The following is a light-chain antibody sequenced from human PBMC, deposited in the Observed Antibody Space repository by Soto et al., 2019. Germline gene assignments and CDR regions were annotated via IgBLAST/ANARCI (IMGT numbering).Light chain of an antibody. CDR1: QSVGST. CDR3: QQYNDWPPTWT. Sequence: TQSPATLSVSPGERVTLTCRASQSVGSTLAWYQRRPGQSPRRLNYGASTRVTGLPARFSGSGSGTEFTLTISSLQSEDFAVYYCQQYNDWPPTWTFGQGTKVDIK. J-gene: IGKJ1*01. CDR2: GAS. V-gene: IGKV3-15*01.